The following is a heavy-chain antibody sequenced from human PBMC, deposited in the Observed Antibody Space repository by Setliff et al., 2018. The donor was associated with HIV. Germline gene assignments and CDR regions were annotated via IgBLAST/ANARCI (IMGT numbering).Heavy chain of an antibody. CDR2: IYSSGST. CDR3: ARDRTEFVDGGYYPYYFDS. Sequence: TSETLSLTCTVSGGSISSGSYYWSWIRQPAGKGLEWIGRIYSSGSTNYNPSLRGRVTISIDTSKNQFSLNLNSVTAADTAVYYCARDRTEFVDGGYYPYYFDSWGQGTLVTVSS. V-gene: IGHV4-61*02. D-gene: IGHD3-22*01. CDR1: GGSISSGSYY. J-gene: IGHJ4*02.